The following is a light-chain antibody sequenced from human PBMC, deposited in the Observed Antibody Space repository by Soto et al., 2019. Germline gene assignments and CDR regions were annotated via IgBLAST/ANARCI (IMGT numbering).Light chain of an antibody. V-gene: IGKV3-11*01. Sequence: EIVLTQSPATLSLSPGERATLSCRASQSVSNSLGWFQQKPGQAPRLLIDDATNRATGIPARFTGSGSGSDFTLTISSLEPEDFGVYYCRQRYNWPLTFGGGTKVEIK. J-gene: IGKJ4*01. CDR3: RQRYNWPLT. CDR1: QSVSNS. CDR2: DAT.